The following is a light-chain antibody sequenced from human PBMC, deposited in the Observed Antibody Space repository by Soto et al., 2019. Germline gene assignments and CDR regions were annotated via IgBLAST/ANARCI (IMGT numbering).Light chain of an antibody. CDR1: ESVSSSF. V-gene: IGKV3-20*01. Sequence: EVVLTQSPGTLSLSPGERATLSCRASESVSSSFLTWDQQKPGQAPRLLIYRTSNRVTGIPDRFSGSGSGTDFTLTISRLEPEDFAVYFCQHYGNSPWTFGQGTKVEIK. CDR2: RTS. J-gene: IGKJ1*01. CDR3: QHYGNSPWT.